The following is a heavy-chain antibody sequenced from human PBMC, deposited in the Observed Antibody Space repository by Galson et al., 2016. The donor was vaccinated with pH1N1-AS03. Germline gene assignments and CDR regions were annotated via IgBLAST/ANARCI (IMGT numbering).Heavy chain of an antibody. CDR3: ARRSRDDGSGYYTDYDYFDL. CDR1: GFTFTNYL. CDR2: IKHDGGEK. V-gene: IGHV3-7*03. J-gene: IGHJ4*02. D-gene: IGHD3-22*01. Sequence: SLRLSCAASGFTFTNYLMTWVRQAPGKGLEWVANIKHDGGEKYYVDSMKGRFTISRDNAKNSLYLQMNSLRLEDTAVYFCARRSRDDGSGYYTDYDYFDLWGQGTLVTVSS.